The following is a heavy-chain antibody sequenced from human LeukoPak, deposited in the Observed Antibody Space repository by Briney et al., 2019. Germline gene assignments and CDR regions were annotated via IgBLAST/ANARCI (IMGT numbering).Heavy chain of an antibody. V-gene: IGHV4-59*01. J-gene: IGHJ4*02. CDR2: IYYSGST. CDR3: AGGGNWRRIDY. Sequence: SETLSLTCTVSGGSISNYYWNWIRQPPGKGLEWIGYIYYSGSTNYNPFLKSRVTISVDTSKNQSSLKLSSVTAADTAVYYCAGGGNWRRIDYWGQGTQVTVSS. CDR1: GGSISNYY. D-gene: IGHD1-1*01.